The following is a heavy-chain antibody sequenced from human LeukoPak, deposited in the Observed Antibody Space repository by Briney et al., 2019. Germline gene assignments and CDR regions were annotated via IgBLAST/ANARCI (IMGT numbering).Heavy chain of an antibody. CDR2: ISSSGTTI. J-gene: IGHJ4*02. Sequence: GGSLRLSCAASGFSFSSFEMNWVRQAPGKGLEWVSYISSSGTTIYYADSVKGRFTISRDNAKNSLYLQMNSLRAADTAVYYCARVGYSNRWYLDCWGQGTLVTVSS. CDR1: GFSFSSFE. CDR3: ARVGYSNRWYLDC. V-gene: IGHV3-48*03. D-gene: IGHD6-13*01.